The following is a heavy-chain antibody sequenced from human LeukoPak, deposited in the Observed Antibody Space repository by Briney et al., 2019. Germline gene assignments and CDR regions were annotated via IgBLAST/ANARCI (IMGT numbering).Heavy chain of an antibody. CDR2: IYDSGST. D-gene: IGHD3-22*01. J-gene: IGHJ3*02. V-gene: IGHV4-59*01. Sequence: SETLSLTCTVSGGSINSYYWSWIRQPPGKGLEWIGYIYDSGSTNYNPSLKSRVTISVDTSKNQFSLKLSSVTAADTAVYYCASLTTADAFDIWGQGTMVTVSS. CDR1: GGSINSYY. CDR3: ASLTTADAFDI.